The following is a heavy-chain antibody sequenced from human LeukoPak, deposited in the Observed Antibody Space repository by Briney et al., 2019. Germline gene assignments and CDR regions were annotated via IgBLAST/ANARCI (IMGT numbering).Heavy chain of an antibody. D-gene: IGHD6-6*01. CDR2: IYYSGST. CDR3: ARYSSSSGWFDP. J-gene: IGHJ5*02. V-gene: IGHV4-34*01. CDR1: GGSFSGYY. Sequence: SETLSLTCAVYGGSFSGYYWSWIRQPPGRGLEWIGNIYYSGSTYYSPSLKSRVTMSVDTSKNQFSLRLSSATAADTAVYYCARYSSSSGWFDPWGQGTLVTVSS.